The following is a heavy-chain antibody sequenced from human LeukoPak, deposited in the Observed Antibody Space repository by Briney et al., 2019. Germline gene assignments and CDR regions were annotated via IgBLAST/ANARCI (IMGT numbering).Heavy chain of an antibody. V-gene: IGHV5-51*01. J-gene: IGHJ3*02. CDR2: IYPGDSES. CDR1: GYTFTSYW. CDR3: VRPPPYGDYKAFHI. Sequence: GESLKISCKGSGYTFTSYWIGWVRQMPGKGLEWMGIIYPGDSESRYSPSFQGQVTISADKSISTAYLQWSSLKASDTAMYYCVRPPPYGDYKAFHIWGPGTMVTVSS. D-gene: IGHD4-17*01.